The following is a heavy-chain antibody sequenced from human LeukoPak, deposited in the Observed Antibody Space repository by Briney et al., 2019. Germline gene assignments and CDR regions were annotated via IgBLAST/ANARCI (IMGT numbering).Heavy chain of an antibody. Sequence: SETLSLTCTVSGGSISSCYWSWIRQPPGKGLEWIGYIYYSGSTNYNPSLKSRVTISVDTSKNQFSLKLSSVTAADTAVYYCARIAYYYDSSGYYIYYFDYWGQGTLVTVSS. CDR2: IYYSGST. J-gene: IGHJ4*02. CDR1: GGSISSCY. CDR3: ARIAYYYDSSGYYIYYFDY. D-gene: IGHD3-22*01. V-gene: IGHV4-59*01.